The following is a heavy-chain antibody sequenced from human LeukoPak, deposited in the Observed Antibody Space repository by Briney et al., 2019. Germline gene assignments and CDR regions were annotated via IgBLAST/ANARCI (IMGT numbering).Heavy chain of an antibody. J-gene: IGHJ4*02. CDR3: ARGKEEYYDSSGYYSPFDY. CDR1: GGSFSGYY. D-gene: IGHD3-22*01. V-gene: IGHV4-34*01. CDR2: INHSGST. Sequence: SETLSLTCAVYGGSFSGYYWSWIRQPPGKGLEWIGEINHSGSTNYNPSLKSRVTISVDTSKNQFSLELSSVTAADTAVYYCARGKEEYYDSSGYYSPFDYWGQGTLVTVSS.